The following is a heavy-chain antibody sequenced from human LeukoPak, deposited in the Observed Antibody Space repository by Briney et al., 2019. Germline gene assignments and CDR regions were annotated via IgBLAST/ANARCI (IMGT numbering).Heavy chain of an antibody. J-gene: IGHJ3*02. CDR2: IYTSGST. D-gene: IGHD3-10*01. CDR1: GGSISSDNYY. CDR3: ARGLLWFGDAFDI. V-gene: IGHV4-61*02. Sequence: SETLSLTCTVSGGSISSDNYYWSWIRQPAGKGLEWIGRIYTSGSTNYNPSLKSRVTISVDTSKNQFSLKLSSVTAADTAVYYCARGLLWFGDAFDIWGQGTMVTVSS.